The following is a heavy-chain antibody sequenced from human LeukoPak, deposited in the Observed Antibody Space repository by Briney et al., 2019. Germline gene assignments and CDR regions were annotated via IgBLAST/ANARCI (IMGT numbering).Heavy chain of an antibody. CDR1: GGSISSYY. CDR2: IYYSGST. D-gene: IGHD3-22*01. CDR3: ARRDSSGYYYYFDY. Sequence: SETLSLTCTVSGGSISSYYWSWIRQPPGKGLEWIGYIYYSGSTNYNPTLKSRVTISVDTSKNQFSLKLSSVTAADTAVYYCARRDSSGYYYYFDYWGQGTLVTVSS. V-gene: IGHV4-59*08. J-gene: IGHJ4*02.